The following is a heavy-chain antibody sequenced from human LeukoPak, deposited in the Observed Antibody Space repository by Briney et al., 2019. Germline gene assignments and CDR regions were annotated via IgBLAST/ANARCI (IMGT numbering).Heavy chain of an antibody. D-gene: IGHD2-15*01. Sequence: EGSLRLSCAASKFTFSSSEMNWVRQAPGKGLEWIAYISSSGRTIYYADSLKGRFSISRDNAKNSLYLQMNSLRAEDTAVYYCAREGPGYCSGGTCYSTGYFDYWGQGTVVTVSS. CDR2: ISSSGRTI. CDR3: AREGPGYCSGGTCYSTGYFDY. CDR1: KFTFSSSE. V-gene: IGHV3-48*03. J-gene: IGHJ4*02.